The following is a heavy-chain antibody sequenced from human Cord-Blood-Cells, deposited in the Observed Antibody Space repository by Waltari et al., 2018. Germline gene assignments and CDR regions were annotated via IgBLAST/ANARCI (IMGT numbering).Heavy chain of an antibody. D-gene: IGHD6-13*01. V-gene: IGHV3-9*03. CDR3: AKVPIGIAAAGHFDY. J-gene: IGHJ4*02. CDR1: GFTFDDYA. CDR2: ISWNSGSI. Sequence: EVQLVESGGGLVQPGRSLRLSCAASGFTFDDYAMHWVRQAPGKGLEWVSGISWNSGSIGYADSVKGRFTISRENAKNSLYLQMTSLRAEDMALYYCAKVPIGIAAAGHFDYWGQGTLVTVSS.